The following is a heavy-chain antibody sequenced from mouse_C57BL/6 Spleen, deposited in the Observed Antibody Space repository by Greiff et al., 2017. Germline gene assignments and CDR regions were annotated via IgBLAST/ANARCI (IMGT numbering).Heavy chain of an antibody. CDR1: GFSFNTYA. CDR2: IRSKSNNYAT. J-gene: IGHJ4*01. CDR3: VRQNYAMDY. Sequence: EVMLVESGGGLVQPKGSLKPSCAASGFSFNTYAMNWVRQAPGKGLEWVARIRSKSNNYATYYADSVKDRFTISRDDSESMLYLQMNNLKTEDTAMYYCVRQNYAMDYWGQGTSVTVSS. V-gene: IGHV10-1*01.